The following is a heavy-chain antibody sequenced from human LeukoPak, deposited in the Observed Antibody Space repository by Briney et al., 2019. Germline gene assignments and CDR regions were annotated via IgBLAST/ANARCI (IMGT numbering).Heavy chain of an antibody. J-gene: IGHJ4*02. CDR1: GFTFSSYS. D-gene: IGHD5-12*01. Sequence: GGSLRLSCAASGFTFSSYSMNWVRQAPGKGLEWVSSISSSSYIYYADSLKGRFIISRDNAKNSLYLQMNSLRVEDTAVYYCATDNGGYALDYWGQGTLVTASS. V-gene: IGHV3-21*01. CDR2: ISSSSYI. CDR3: ATDNGGYALDY.